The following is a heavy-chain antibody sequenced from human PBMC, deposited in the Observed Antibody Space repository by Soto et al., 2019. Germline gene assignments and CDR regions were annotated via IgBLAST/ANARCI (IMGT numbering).Heavy chain of an antibody. D-gene: IGHD6-19*01. CDR3: ARGEEYSSGWLLDY. CDR2: INHSGST. J-gene: IGHJ4*02. CDR1: GGSFSGYY. Sequence: SETLSLTCAVYGGSFSGYYWSWIRQPPGKGLEWIGEINHSGSTNYNPSLKSRVTISVETSKNQFSLKLSSVTAADTAVYYCARGEEYSSGWLLDYWGQGALVTVSS. V-gene: IGHV4-34*01.